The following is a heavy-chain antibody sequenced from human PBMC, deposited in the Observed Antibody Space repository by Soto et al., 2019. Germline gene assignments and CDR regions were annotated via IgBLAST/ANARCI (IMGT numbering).Heavy chain of an antibody. CDR1: GYTFTGYY. CDR2: INPNSGGT. Sequence: GASVKVSCKASGYTFTGYYMHWVRQAPGQGLEWMGWINPNSGGTNYAQKFQGWVTMTRDTSISTAYMELSRLRSDDTAVYYCARDASYCSGGSCNLFYYYYMDVWGKGTTVTVSS. CDR3: ARDASYCSGGSCNLFYYYYMDV. V-gene: IGHV1-2*04. D-gene: IGHD2-15*01. J-gene: IGHJ6*03.